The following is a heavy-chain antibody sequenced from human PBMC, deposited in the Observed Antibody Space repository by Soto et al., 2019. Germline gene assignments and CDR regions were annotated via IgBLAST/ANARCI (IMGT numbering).Heavy chain of an antibody. Sequence: QVQLVQSGAEVKKPGSSVKVSCKASGGTFGSYAISWVRQAPGQGLEWMGGIIPIPGTANYALKFQGRVTIAADESTSTAYMELSSRRSEDTAVYYCARSQGSSTSLEIYYYYSYGMDVWGQGTTVTVSS. CDR1: GGTFGSYA. V-gene: IGHV1-69*01. D-gene: IGHD2-2*01. CDR3: ARSQGSSTSLEIYYYYSYGMDV. CDR2: IIPIPGTA. J-gene: IGHJ6*02.